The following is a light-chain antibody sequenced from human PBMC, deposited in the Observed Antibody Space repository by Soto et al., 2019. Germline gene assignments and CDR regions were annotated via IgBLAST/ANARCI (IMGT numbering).Light chain of an antibody. CDR1: SSNIGTNT. CDR3: AAWNDNLNGPGYV. CDR2: SDN. Sequence: QSVLTQPPSASGTPGQRVTISCSGSSSNIGTNTVNWYQQLPGTAPKLLIYSDNQRPSGVPDRFSGSKSGTSASLAISGLQSKDEADYFCAAWNDNLNGPGYVFGTGTKLTVL. V-gene: IGLV1-44*01. J-gene: IGLJ1*01.